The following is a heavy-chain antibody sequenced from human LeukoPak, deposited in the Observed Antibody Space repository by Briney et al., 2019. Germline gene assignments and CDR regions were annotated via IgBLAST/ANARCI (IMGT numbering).Heavy chain of an antibody. Sequence: GGSLRLSCAATGFTLSNNTMAWVRQAPGKGLEWVSTIISAGSTYYADSVKGRFTFSRDNSKSTLYLQMNSLRAGDTAVYYCAGRNYGSGSHYNYWGQGALVTVSS. CDR2: IISAGST. J-gene: IGHJ4*02. D-gene: IGHD3-10*01. V-gene: IGHV3-23*01. CDR1: GFTLSNNT. CDR3: AGRNYGSGSHYNY.